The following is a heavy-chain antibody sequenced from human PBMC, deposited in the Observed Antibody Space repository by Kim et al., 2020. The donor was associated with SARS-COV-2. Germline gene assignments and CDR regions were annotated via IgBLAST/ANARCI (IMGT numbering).Heavy chain of an antibody. V-gene: IGHV3-30*18. Sequence: GGSLRLSCAASGFTFSSYGMHWVRQAPGKGLEWVAVISYDGSNKYYADSVKGRFTISRDNSKNTLYLQMNSLRAEDTAVYYCAKDSVIDVRADYYYYMDV. CDR2: ISYDGSNK. J-gene: IGHJ6*03. D-gene: IGHD3-16*02. CDR3: AKDSVIDVRADYYYYMDV. CDR1: GFTFSSYG.